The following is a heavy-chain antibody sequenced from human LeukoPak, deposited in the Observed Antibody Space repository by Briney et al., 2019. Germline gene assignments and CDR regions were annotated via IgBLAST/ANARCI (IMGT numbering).Heavy chain of an antibody. CDR3: ARESLGYCSSTSCATDYYMDV. CDR2: ISSSSSYI. J-gene: IGHJ6*03. Sequence: PWGSLRLSRAASGLTFSSYSMNWVRQAPGKGLEWVSSISSSSSYIYYADSVKGRFTISRDNAKNSLYLQMNSLRAEDTAVYYCARESLGYCSSTSCATDYYMDVWGKGTTVTVSS. CDR1: GLTFSSYS. D-gene: IGHD2-2*01. V-gene: IGHV3-21*01.